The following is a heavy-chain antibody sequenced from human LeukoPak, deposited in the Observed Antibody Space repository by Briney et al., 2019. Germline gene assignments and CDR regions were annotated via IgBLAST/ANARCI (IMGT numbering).Heavy chain of an antibody. CDR2: ISSSSSYI. D-gene: IGHD1-26*01. J-gene: IGHJ4*02. Sequence: PGGSLRLSCAASGFTFSSYSMNWVRQAPGKGLEWVSSISSSSSYIYYADSVKGRFTISRDNAKNSLYLQMNSLRAEDTAVYYCVRDIRYIGSTFYYDLWGQGTLVTVSS. CDR1: GFTFSSYS. V-gene: IGHV3-21*04. CDR3: VRDIRYIGSTFYYDL.